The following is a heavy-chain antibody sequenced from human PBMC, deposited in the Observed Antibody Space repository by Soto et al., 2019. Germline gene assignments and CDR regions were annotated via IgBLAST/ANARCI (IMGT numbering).Heavy chain of an antibody. V-gene: IGHV1-46*01. Sequence: QVQLVQSGAEVREPGASVNVSCKASGYTFTSNYIHWVRQAPGQGLEWMGLINPDGVTTFYSQKFQGSITMTRETSTSTVYMELSSLRSEDTAVYYCARDRRLLEGYFDYWGQGTLVTVSS. D-gene: IGHD3-22*01. CDR2: INPDGVTT. CDR3: ARDRRLLEGYFDY. J-gene: IGHJ4*02. CDR1: GYTFTSNY.